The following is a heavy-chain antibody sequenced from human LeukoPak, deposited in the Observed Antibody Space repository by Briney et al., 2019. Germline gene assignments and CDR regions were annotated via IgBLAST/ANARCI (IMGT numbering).Heavy chain of an antibody. D-gene: IGHD6-13*01. CDR2: MNPNSGNT. Sequence: ASVKVSFDASEYTFTSYDINCVRQDTGQRLGWMVWMNPNSGNTGYAQKFQGRVTMTRNTSISTAYMELSSLRSEDTAVYYCARAKRSSEYYYYYYYMDVWGKGTTVTVSS. CDR3: ARAKRSSEYYYYYYYMDV. V-gene: IGHV1-8*01. CDR1: EYTFTSYD. J-gene: IGHJ6*03.